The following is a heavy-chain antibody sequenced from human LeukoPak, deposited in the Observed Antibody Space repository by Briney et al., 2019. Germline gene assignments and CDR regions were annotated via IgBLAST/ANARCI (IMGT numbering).Heavy chain of an antibody. CDR1: GFTFSSHW. J-gene: IGHJ6*02. Sequence: GGSLRLSCAASGFTFSSHWMHWVRQAPGKGLGWVSRINSDGSSTSYADSVKGRFTISRDNAKNTLYLQMNSLRAEDTAVYYCARDPPSGYSSSWDDSGDYYGMDVWGQGTTVTVSS. CDR3: ARDPPSGYSSSWDDSGDYYGMDV. CDR2: INSDGSST. D-gene: IGHD6-13*01. V-gene: IGHV3-74*01.